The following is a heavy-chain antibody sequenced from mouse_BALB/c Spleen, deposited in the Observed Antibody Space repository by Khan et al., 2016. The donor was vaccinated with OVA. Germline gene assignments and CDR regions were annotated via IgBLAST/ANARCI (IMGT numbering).Heavy chain of an antibody. CDR1: GFSLTSYG. Sequence: QIQLVQSGPGLVAPSQSLSITCTVSGFSLTSYGVSWVRQLPGKGLEWLGVIWGDGSTNYNSTLISRLTISKDKSKSQVFLKLNSLQTDDTATYYCAKVTPDYYSMDYWGQGTTVTVSS. V-gene: IGHV2-3*01. CDR2: IWGDGST. D-gene: IGHD1-1*01. CDR3: AKVTPDYYSMDY. J-gene: IGHJ4*01.